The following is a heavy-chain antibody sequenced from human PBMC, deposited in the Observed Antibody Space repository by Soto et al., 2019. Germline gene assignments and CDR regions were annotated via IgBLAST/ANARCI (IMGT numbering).Heavy chain of an antibody. CDR2: IRGSGGYT. V-gene: IGHV3-23*01. J-gene: IGHJ4*02. Sequence: EVQLLESGGGLVQPGGSLRLSCAASGFSFSIYSMSWVRQAPGKGLEWVAGIRGSGGYTDYADSVKGRFTISRDNSNNRLYLKNNRQIAEDTAVYECAKVDVGPAAMAGWVARIHDSWGQGALVTVSS. CDR3: AKVDVGPAAMAGWVARIHDS. D-gene: IGHD2-2*01. CDR1: GFSFSIYS.